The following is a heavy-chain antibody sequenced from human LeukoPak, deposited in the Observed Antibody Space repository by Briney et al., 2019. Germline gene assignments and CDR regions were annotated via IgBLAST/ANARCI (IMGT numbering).Heavy chain of an antibody. V-gene: IGHV1-69*13. CDR2: IIPIFATA. D-gene: IGHD3-16*02. CDR3: ARLDSQYRSPH. Sequence: GASVKVSCTASGGTFSSYAISWVRQAPGQGLEWMGGIIPIFATANYAQKFQGRVTITADESTSTAYMELSSLRSEDTAVYYCARLDSQYRSPHWGQGTLVTVSS. J-gene: IGHJ4*02. CDR1: GGTFSSYA.